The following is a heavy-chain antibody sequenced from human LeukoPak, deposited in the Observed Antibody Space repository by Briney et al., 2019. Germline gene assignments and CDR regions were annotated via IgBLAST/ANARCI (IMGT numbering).Heavy chain of an antibody. CDR3: ARDHWQQQDYYMDV. J-gene: IGHJ6*03. CDR2: IIPMLGVA. D-gene: IGHD6-13*01. CDR1: GGTFSSYT. Sequence: SVKVSCKASGGTFSSYTISWVRQAPGQGLEWMGRIIPMLGVANYAQKVQGRVTMTADKSMTTAYMELSSQRSEDTAVYYCARDHWQQQDYYMDVWGKGTTVTVSS. V-gene: IGHV1-69*04.